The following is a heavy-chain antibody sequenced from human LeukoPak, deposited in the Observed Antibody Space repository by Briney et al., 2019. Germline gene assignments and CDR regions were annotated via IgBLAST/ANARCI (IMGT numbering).Heavy chain of an antibody. CDR1: GGSFSGYY. J-gene: IGHJ5*02. CDR2: INHSGST. Sequence: PSETLSLTCAVYGGSFSGYYWSWIRQPPGKGLEWIGEINHSGSTNYNPSLKSRVTMSVDTSKNQFSLKLSSVTAADTAVYYCAREKLWPNWFDPWGQGTLVTVSS. V-gene: IGHV4-34*01. D-gene: IGHD5-18*01. CDR3: AREKLWPNWFDP.